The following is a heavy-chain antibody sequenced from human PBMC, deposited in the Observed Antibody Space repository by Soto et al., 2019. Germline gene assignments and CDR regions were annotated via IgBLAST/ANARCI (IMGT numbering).Heavy chain of an antibody. J-gene: IGHJ6*02. CDR2: INPNSGGT. CDR3: VRDKVSSSWSGYYYYGMDV. CDR1: GYTFTGTY. V-gene: IGHV1-2*02. D-gene: IGHD6-13*01. Sequence: GASVKFACKAPGYTFTGTYMHWVRQAPGQVLEWMGWINPNSGGTNYAQKFQGRVTMTRDTSISTAYMELSRLRSDDTAVYYCVRDKVSSSWSGYYYYGMDVWGQGTTVTVPS.